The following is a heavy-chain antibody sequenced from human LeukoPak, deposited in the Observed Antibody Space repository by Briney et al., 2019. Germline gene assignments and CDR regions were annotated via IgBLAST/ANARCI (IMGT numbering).Heavy chain of an antibody. CDR1: GFTFSSYS. Sequence: GGSLRLSCAASGFTFSSYSMNWVRQAPGKGLDGVASISSSSRYIYYAGSVTGRFTISRDNAENSLYLQMNSLRAEDTAVYHCARDYYDSSGYYGGAFDIWGQGTMVTVSS. CDR2: ISSSSRYI. D-gene: IGHD3-22*01. CDR3: ARDYYDSSGYYGGAFDI. J-gene: IGHJ3*02. V-gene: IGHV3-21*01.